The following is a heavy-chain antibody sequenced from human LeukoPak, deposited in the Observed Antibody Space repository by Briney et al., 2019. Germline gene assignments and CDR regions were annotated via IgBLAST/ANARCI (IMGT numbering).Heavy chain of an antibody. J-gene: IGHJ4*02. D-gene: IGHD5-12*01. CDR2: ISSGGST. CDR1: GFTVSSDY. CDR3: GRVGDGYNDNY. V-gene: IGHV3-66*01. Sequence: QSGGSLRLSCAASGFTVSSDYMGWVRQAPEKGLEWVSLISSGGSTYYADSLKGRFTISRHNSKNTLYLQMNSLRAEDTAVYYCGRVGDGYNDNYWGQGTLVTVSS.